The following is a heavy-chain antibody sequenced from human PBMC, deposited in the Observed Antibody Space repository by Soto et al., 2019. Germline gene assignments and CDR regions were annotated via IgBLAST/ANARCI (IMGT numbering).Heavy chain of an antibody. V-gene: IGHV3-21*01. CDR2: ISSSSSYI. D-gene: IGHD5-12*01. CDR1: GFTFSSYS. J-gene: IGHJ6*02. Sequence: EVQLVESGGGLVKPGGSLRLSCAASGFTFSSYSMNWVRQAPGKGLEWVSSISSSSSYIYYADSVKGRFTISRDNAKNSLYRQMNSLRVEDTAVYYCARGRGYSGYDGEGMDVWGQGTTVTVSS. CDR3: ARGRGYSGYDGEGMDV.